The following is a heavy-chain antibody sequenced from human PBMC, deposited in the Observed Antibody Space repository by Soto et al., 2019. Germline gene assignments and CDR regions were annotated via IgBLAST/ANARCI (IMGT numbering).Heavy chain of an antibody. CDR2: VHYSGAT. V-gene: IGHV4-59*01. CDR3: ARDLSGGSSWYEFDS. J-gene: IGHJ4*02. CDR1: GDSIRSSY. Sequence: PSETLSLTCTVSGDSIRSSYWSWVRQPTGKGLEWIGYVHYSGATNSNPSLKSRVTISADTSKNLFSLKVVSVTQSDTAVYFCARDLSGGSSWYEFDSWGPGTLVTVSS. D-gene: IGHD6-13*01.